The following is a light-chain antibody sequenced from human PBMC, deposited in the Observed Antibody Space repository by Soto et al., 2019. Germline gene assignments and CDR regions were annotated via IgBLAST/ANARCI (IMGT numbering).Light chain of an antibody. J-gene: IGKJ4*01. CDR1: QSISSY. V-gene: IGKV1-39*01. CDR2: AAS. Sequence: DIQMTQSPSSLSASVGDRVTITCRASQSISSYLNWYQQKPGKAPKLLIYAASSLQSGVPPRFTGSGSGTDFTLTITNLQPEDFATYYCQQSYTTPLTFGGGTRVDIK. CDR3: QQSYTTPLT.